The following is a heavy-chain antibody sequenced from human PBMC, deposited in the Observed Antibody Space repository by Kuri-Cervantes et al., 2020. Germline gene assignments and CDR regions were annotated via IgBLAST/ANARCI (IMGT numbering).Heavy chain of an antibody. CDR2: IYYSGST. CDR1: GYSISSGYY. Sequence: SETLSLTCAVSGYSISSGYYWSWIRQPPGKGLEWIGYIYYSGSTNYNPSLKSRVTISVDTSKNQFSLKLSSVTAADTAVYYCARALAFDIWGQGTMVTVSS. CDR3: ARALAFDI. V-gene: IGHV4-61*01. J-gene: IGHJ3*02.